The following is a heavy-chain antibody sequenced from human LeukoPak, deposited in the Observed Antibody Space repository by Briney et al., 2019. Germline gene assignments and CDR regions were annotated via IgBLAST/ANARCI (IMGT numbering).Heavy chain of an antibody. Sequence: PGGSLRLSCAASGFTFSSYAMSWVRQAPGKGLEWVSAISGSGGSTYYADSVKGRFTISRDNSKNTLYLQMNSLRAEDTAVYYCAKDSSYDYVWGSYRYGVYFDYWGQGTLVTVPS. CDR1: GFTFSSYA. D-gene: IGHD3-16*02. CDR3: AKDSSYDYVWGSYRYGVYFDY. J-gene: IGHJ4*02. CDR2: ISGSGGST. V-gene: IGHV3-23*01.